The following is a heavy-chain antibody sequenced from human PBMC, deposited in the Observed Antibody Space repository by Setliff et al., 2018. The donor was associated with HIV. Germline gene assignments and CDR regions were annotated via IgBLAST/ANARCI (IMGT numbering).Heavy chain of an antibody. V-gene: IGHV3-23*01. CDR2: ISGRGDNT. D-gene: IGHD3-22*01. Sequence: PGGSLRLSCTASGFSFRNYAMSWVRQAPGKGLEWVSAISGRGDNTYYADSVKGRFTISRDNSKDTMFLQMNSVRAEDTAVYYCAKDGEYYDSSGFSYWGQGTLVTVS. J-gene: IGHJ4*02. CDR1: GFSFRNYA. CDR3: AKDGEYYDSSGFSY.